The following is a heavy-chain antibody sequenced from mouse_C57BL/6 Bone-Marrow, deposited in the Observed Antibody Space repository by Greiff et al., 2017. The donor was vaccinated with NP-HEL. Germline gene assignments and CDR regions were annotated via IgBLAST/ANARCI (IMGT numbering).Heavy chain of an antibody. CDR2: IRLKSDNYAT. J-gene: IGHJ3*01. V-gene: IGHV6-3*01. CDR3: TVPITTVVAPGAY. CDR1: GFTFSNYW. Sequence: EVKVVESGGGLVQPGGSMKLSCVASGFTFSNYWMNWVRQSPEKGLEWVAQIRLKSDNYATHYAESVKGRFTISRDDSKSSVYLQMNNLRAEDTGIYYCTVPITTVVAPGAYWGQGTLVTVSA. D-gene: IGHD1-1*01.